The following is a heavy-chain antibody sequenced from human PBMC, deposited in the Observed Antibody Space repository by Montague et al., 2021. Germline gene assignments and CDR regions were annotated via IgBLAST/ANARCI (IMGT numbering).Heavy chain of an antibody. CDR3: ARGDYSAIHFDS. Sequence: TLSLTCSVSGGSIGSLDYYWSWIRQPPGKGLEWIAYIYYTGSTQNNPSLKSRITISLDTSKNLFSLKLRSVTAADTAVYYCARGDYSAIHFDSLGQGTLVTVSS. CDR1: GGSIGSLDYY. V-gene: IGHV4-30-4*08. CDR2: IYYTGST. J-gene: IGHJ4*02. D-gene: IGHD2-2*01.